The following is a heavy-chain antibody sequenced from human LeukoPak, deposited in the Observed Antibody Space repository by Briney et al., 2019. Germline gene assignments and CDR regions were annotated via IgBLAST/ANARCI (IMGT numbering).Heavy chain of an antibody. CDR2: ISGSGGNT. CDR3: AKDVYCSSTSCYLGYYYYYYYMDV. V-gene: IGHV3-23*01. CDR1: GFTFSSYG. D-gene: IGHD2-2*01. Sequence: PGGSLRPSCAASGFTFSSYGMSWVRQAPGKGLEWVSAISGSGGNTYYVDSVKGRFTISRDNSKNTLYLQMNSLRAEDTAVYYCAKDVYCSSTSCYLGYYYYYYYMDVWGKGTTVTISS. J-gene: IGHJ6*03.